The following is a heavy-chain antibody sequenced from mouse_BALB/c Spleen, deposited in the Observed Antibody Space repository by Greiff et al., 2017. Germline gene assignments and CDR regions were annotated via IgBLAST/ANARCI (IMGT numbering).Heavy chain of an antibody. CDR3: ARGGDGYLYWYFDV. Sequence: EVKLVESGPGLVKPSQSLSLTCTVTGYSITSDYAWNWIRQFPGNKLEWMGYISYSGSTSYNPSLKSRISITRDTSKNQFFLQLNSVTTEDTATYYCARGGDGYLYWYFDVWGAGTTVTVSS. CDR2: ISYSGST. V-gene: IGHV3-2*02. D-gene: IGHD2-3*01. J-gene: IGHJ1*01. CDR1: GYSITSDYA.